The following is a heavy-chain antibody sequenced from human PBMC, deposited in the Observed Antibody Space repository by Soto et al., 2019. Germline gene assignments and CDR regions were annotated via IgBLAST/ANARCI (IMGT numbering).Heavy chain of an antibody. J-gene: IGHJ6*02. V-gene: IGHV3-30*18. D-gene: IGHD6-19*01. CDR2: ISYDGSNK. CDR3: AKDRSWDSSCWTYYYGMDV. CDR1: GFTFSSYG. Sequence: QVQLVESGGGVVQPGRSLRLSCAASGFTFSSYGMHWVRQAPGKGLEWVAVISYDGSNKYYADSVKGRFTISRDNSKNTLYLQMNSLRAEDTAVYYCAKDRSWDSSCWTYYYGMDVWGQGTTVTVSS.